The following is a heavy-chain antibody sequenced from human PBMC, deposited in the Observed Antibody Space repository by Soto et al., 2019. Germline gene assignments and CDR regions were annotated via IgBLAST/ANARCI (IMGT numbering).Heavy chain of an antibody. J-gene: IGHJ5*02. D-gene: IGHD3-22*01. CDR3: ARNGDLSDDRGWFDP. CDR2: IYSGGTT. V-gene: IGHV3-66*01. CDR1: GFTVSSNY. Sequence: EVQLVESGGGLVQPGGSLRLSCAASGFTVSSNYMSWVRQAPGKGLEWVSVIYSGGTTYYADSVKGRFTISRDNSKNTLYLQMNSRIAGDTAVYYCARNGDLSDDRGWFDPWGQGTLVTVSS.